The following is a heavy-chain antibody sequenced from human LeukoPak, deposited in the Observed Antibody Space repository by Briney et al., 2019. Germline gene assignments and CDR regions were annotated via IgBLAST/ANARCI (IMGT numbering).Heavy chain of an antibody. CDR3: ARAGLYNWNYEGTAYFDY. D-gene: IGHD1-7*01. Sequence: GGSLRLSCEASGFTFTTYSMTWVRQAPGKGLKWVSGINWNGGSTGYADSVKGRFTISRDSAKNSLYLQMNSLRAEDTALYYCARAGLYNWNYEGTAYFDYWGQGTLVTVSS. CDR2: INWNGGST. V-gene: IGHV3-20*04. CDR1: GFTFTTYS. J-gene: IGHJ4*02.